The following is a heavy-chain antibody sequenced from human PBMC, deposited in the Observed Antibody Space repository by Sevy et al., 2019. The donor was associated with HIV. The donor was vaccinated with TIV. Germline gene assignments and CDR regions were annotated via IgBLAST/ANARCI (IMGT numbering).Heavy chain of an antibody. CDR2: IKSKTDGGTA. Sequence: GGSLRLSCAASGLTFNYAWMSWVRQAPGKGLEWVGRIKSKTDGGTADYAAHVKGRFTISRADSENTLYLQMNSLKTEDTAVYYCASVVKNDFWDGHVNYYGLDVWGKGTTVTVSS. CDR3: ASVVKNDFWDGHVNYYGLDV. D-gene: IGHD3-3*01. CDR1: GLTFNYAW. V-gene: IGHV3-15*01. J-gene: IGHJ6*04.